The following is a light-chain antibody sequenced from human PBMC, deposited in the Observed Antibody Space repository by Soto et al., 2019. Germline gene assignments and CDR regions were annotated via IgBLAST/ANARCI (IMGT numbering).Light chain of an antibody. Sequence: EIVLTQSPGTLSWSLGERATLSCRASQSLSQYLAWYQQKPGQAPRLLIYGASSRANGIPDRFSGSGSGTDFTLTIKGLEPEDFAVYYCQQYATSARLTFGPGTNVDI. CDR2: GAS. J-gene: IGKJ3*01. V-gene: IGKV3-20*01. CDR1: QSLSQY. CDR3: QQYATSARLT.